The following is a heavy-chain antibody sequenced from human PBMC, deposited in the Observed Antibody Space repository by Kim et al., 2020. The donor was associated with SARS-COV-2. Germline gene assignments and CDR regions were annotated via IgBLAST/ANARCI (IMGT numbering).Heavy chain of an antibody. CDR3: AKDARTYSGYARGSIVDS. J-gene: IGHJ4*02. CDR1: GFTFSSYA. Sequence: GGSLRLSCAASGFTFSSYALSWVRQAPGKGLEWASAISGRGDKTYYADSVKGRFTISRDNSKNTLYLQMNSLRAEDTALYYCAKDARTYSGYARGSIVDSWGQGTLVTVSS. V-gene: IGHV3-23*01. D-gene: IGHD5-12*01. CDR2: ISGRGDKT.